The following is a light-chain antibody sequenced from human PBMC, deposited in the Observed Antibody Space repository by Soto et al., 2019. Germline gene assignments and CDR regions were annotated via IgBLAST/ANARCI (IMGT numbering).Light chain of an antibody. CDR1: QSISSY. V-gene: IGKV1-39*01. J-gene: IGKJ3*01. Sequence: DIQITQSPSSLSASVGDRVTITCRASQSISSYLNWYQQKQGKAPKLLIYAASSLQSGVPSRFSGSGSGTDFTLTISSLQPEDFATYYCQQSRTFGPGTKVDI. CDR3: QQSRT. CDR2: AAS.